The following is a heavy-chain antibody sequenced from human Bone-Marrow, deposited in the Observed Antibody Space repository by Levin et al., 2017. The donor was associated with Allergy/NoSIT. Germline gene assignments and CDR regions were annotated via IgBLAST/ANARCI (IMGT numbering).Heavy chain of an antibody. Sequence: LSLTCAASGFTFSSSWMHWVRPAPGKGLVWVSRINSDGSSTSYADSVKGRFTISRDNAKNTLYLQMNSLRAEDTAVYYCARGRGGGSCDYWGQGTLVTVSS. CDR3: ARGRGGGSCDY. CDR2: INSDGSST. CDR1: GFTFSSSW. D-gene: IGHD2-15*01. J-gene: IGHJ4*02. V-gene: IGHV3-74*01.